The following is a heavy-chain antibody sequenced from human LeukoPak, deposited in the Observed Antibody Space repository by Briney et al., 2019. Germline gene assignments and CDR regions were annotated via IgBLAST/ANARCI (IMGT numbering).Heavy chain of an antibody. CDR1: GGSISSQY. CDR3: ARLVYDSSGYYLSPYYYYGMDV. Sequence: SETPSLTCTVSGGSISSQYWSWIRQPPGKGLEWIGYIYYSGSTNYNPSLKSRVTISVDTSKNQFSLKLSSVTAADTAVYYCARLVYDSSGYYLSPYYYYGMDVWGQGTTVTVSS. V-gene: IGHV4-59*08. J-gene: IGHJ6*02. D-gene: IGHD3-22*01. CDR2: IYYSGST.